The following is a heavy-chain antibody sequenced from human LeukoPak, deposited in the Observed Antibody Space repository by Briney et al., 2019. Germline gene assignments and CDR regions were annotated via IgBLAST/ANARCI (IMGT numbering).Heavy chain of an antibody. Sequence: SETLSLTCAVFGGFISSYYWSWIRQPAGKGLEWIGRIYTSESPTYNPSLKSRVTMSLDTSKNQFSLKLSSVTAADTAVYYCARVSSSWYQDWYFDLWGRGTLVTVSS. D-gene: IGHD6-13*01. J-gene: IGHJ2*01. V-gene: IGHV4-4*07. CDR2: IYTSESP. CDR1: GGFISSYY. CDR3: ARVSSSWYQDWYFDL.